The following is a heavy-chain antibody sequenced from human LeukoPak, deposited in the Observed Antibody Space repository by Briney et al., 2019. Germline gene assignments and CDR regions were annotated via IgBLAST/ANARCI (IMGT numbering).Heavy chain of an antibody. D-gene: IGHD1-1*01. Sequence: GVSLRLSCAASRFTFSSYARSWVRQAPGKGLEWVSGISSSGGSTYYADSVKGRFTISRDNSKNTLYLHMNSLRAEDTAVYYCATDPQITNWYDYFDFWGQGTLVTVSS. CDR3: ATDPQITNWYDYFDF. CDR1: RFTFSSYA. J-gene: IGHJ4*02. CDR2: ISSSGGST. V-gene: IGHV3-23*01.